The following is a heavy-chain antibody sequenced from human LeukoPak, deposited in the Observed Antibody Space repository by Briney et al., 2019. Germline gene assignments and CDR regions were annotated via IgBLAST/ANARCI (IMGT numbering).Heavy chain of an antibody. CDR2: IKQDGSEK. D-gene: IGHD6-13*01. CDR1: GFTFSSYW. Sequence: GGSLRLSCAASGFTFSSYWMSWVRQAPGKGLEWVANIKQDGSEKYYVDSVKGRFTISRDNSKNTLYLQMNSLRAEDTAVYYCASQYSSSWYYYYGMDVWGQGTTVTVSS. V-gene: IGHV3-7*01. CDR3: ASQYSSSWYYYYGMDV. J-gene: IGHJ6*02.